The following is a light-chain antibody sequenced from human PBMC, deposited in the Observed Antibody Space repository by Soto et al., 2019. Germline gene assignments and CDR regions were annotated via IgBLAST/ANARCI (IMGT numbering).Light chain of an antibody. J-gene: IGKJ1*01. CDR3: QHYGSSPWT. CDR1: HSVSSSY. CDR2: GAS. Sequence: EIVLTQSPGTLSLSPGERATLSCRASHSVSSSYLDCSQQKPVQAHRLLIYGASSRANGIPDRFSGRGSGTDFTLTISNLEPEDVAVYYCQHYGSSPWTFGQGTKVESK. V-gene: IGKV3-20*01.